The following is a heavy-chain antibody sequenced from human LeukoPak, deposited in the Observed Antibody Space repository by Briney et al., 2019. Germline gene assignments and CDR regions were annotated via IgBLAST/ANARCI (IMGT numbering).Heavy chain of an antibody. CDR2: IYYSGST. Sequence: PSQTLSLTCTVSGGSISSGGYYWSWIRQHPGKGLEWIGYIYYSGSTYYNPSLKSRVTISVDTSKNQFSLKLSSVTAADTAVYYCARALNPYYYDSSGYSTFDYWGQGTLVTVSS. CDR3: ARALNPYYYDSSGYSTFDY. D-gene: IGHD3-22*01. V-gene: IGHV4-31*03. CDR1: GGSISSGGYY. J-gene: IGHJ4*02.